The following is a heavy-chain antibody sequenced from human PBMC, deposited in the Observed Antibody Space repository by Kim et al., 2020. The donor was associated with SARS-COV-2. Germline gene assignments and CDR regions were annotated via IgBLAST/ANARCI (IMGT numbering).Heavy chain of an antibody. V-gene: IGHV4-59*01. CDR1: GGSITGYF. Sequence: SETLSLTCSVSGGSITGYFWSWFRLPPGKGLEYIGYISDTCSTNDSPSLKSRVTVSLDTSKNQVSLKLSSVTAADTAAYYCASGDFWGSYRQWYFDSWGQGILVTVSS. CDR2: ISDTCST. CDR3: ASGDFWGSYRQWYFDS. J-gene: IGHJ4*02. D-gene: IGHD3-16*02.